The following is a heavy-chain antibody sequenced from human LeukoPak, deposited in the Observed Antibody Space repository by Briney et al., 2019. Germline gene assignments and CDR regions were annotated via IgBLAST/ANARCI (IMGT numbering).Heavy chain of an antibody. CDR2: ISYDGSNK. V-gene: IGHV3-30*18. Sequence: QPGGSLRLSCAASGFTFSSYGMHWVRQAPGKGLEWVAVISYDGSNKYYADFVKGRFTISRDNSKNTLYLQMNSLRAEDTAVYYCAKDGYNQGFDYWGQGTLVTVSS. J-gene: IGHJ4*02. CDR1: GFTFSSYG. CDR3: AKDGYNQGFDY. D-gene: IGHD5-24*01.